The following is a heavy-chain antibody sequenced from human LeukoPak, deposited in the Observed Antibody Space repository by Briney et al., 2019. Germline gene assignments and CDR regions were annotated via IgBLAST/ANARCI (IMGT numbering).Heavy chain of an antibody. CDR1: GGSFSGFY. V-gene: IGHV4-34*01. CDR2: INHSGST. J-gene: IGHJ4*02. CDR3: ARRCSSISCYNY. D-gene: IGHD2-2*02. Sequence: PSETLSLTCAVYGGSFSGFYWSWIRQPPGKGLEWIGEINHSGSTNYNPSLKSRITISVGTSKNQFSLKLSSVTAADTAVYYCARRCSSISCYNYWGQGTLVTVSS.